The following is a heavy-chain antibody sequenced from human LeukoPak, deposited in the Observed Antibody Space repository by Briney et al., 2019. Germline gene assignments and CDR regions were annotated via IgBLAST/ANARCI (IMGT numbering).Heavy chain of an antibody. CDR1: GGSISSGGYY. V-gene: IGHV4-31*03. D-gene: IGHD6-13*01. CDR2: IYYSRST. CDR3: ARDSSSGYSISWNYYYYMDV. J-gene: IGHJ6*03. Sequence: SETLSLTCTVSGGSISSGGYYWSWIRQHPGKGLEWIGYIYYSRSTYYNPSLKSRVTISVDTSKNQFSLKLSSVTAADTAVYYCARDSSSGYSISWNYYYYMDVWGKGTTVTVS.